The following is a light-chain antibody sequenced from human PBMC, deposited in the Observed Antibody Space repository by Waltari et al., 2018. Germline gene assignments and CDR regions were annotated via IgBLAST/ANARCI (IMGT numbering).Light chain of an antibody. Sequence: QSVLTQPPSASGTPGLRVSISCSGSSSNIGANSVYWYQQLPGAAPKLLIYKDDQRPAGVPDRFSGSKSGTSASLAISGLRSADEADYYCAAWDDSLSGRVFGGGTKLTVL. J-gene: IGLJ3*02. V-gene: IGLV1-47*01. CDR3: AAWDDSLSGRV. CDR2: KDD. CDR1: SSNIGANS.